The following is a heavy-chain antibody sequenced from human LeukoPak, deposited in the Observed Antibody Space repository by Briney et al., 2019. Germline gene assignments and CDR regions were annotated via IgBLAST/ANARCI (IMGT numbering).Heavy chain of an antibody. V-gene: IGHV1-2*02. CDR3: ARDPIVALHIQRVPAAFDY. D-gene: IGHD5-12*01. Sequence: ASVKVSCKASGYTFTGDYMHWVRQAPGQGLEWMGWINPNSGGTNYAQKFQGRVTMTRDTSISTAYMELSRLRSDDTAVYYCARDPIVALHIQRVPAAFDYWGQGTLVTVSS. CDR1: GYTFTGDY. J-gene: IGHJ4*02. CDR2: INPNSGGT.